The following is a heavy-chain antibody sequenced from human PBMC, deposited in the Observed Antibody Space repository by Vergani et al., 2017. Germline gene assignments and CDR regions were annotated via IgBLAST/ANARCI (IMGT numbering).Heavy chain of an antibody. CDR3: AKHFRGWGIDY. J-gene: IGHJ4*02. V-gene: IGHV3-30*02. Sequence: QVQLVESGGGVVHRGGSLRLSSATSGFTLSNYDMQWIRQGPGKGLEFVAFRQFDGSNQYYADSVKGRFTLSRDFSKNTLYLQMNSLRTDDTATYYCAKHFRGWGIDYWGQGTQVIVSS. D-gene: IGHD3-16*01. CDR1: GFTLSNYD. CDR2: RQFDGSNQ.